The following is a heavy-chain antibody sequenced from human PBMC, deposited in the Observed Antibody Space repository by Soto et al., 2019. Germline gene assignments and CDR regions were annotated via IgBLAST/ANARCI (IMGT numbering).Heavy chain of an antibody. D-gene: IGHD2-21*01. CDR2: IWYDGNNK. V-gene: IGHV3-33*01. CDR3: ARDDALWGPDE. J-gene: IGHJ4*02. CDR1: GFNFSSYC. Sequence: GGSLILSCASSGFNFSSYCVHWVRQAPGKGLEWVAVIWYDGNNKYYADSVKGRFTISRDNSKNTLYLQMDSLRAEDTALYYCARDDALWGPDEWGQGTLVTVSS.